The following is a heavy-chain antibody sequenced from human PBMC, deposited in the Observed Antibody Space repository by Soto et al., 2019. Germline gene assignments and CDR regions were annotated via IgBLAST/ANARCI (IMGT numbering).Heavy chain of an antibody. D-gene: IGHD4-17*01. V-gene: IGHV4-30-2*01. Sequence: SETLSLTCAVSGGSISSGGYSLSWIRQPPGKGLEWIGYIYHSGSTYYNPSLKSRVTISVDRSKKQFPLKLSSVPAADTAVYYCARAHYGDYGYGMDVWGQGTTVTVSS. CDR2: IYHSGST. CDR3: ARAHYGDYGYGMDV. CDR1: GGSISSGGYS. J-gene: IGHJ6*02.